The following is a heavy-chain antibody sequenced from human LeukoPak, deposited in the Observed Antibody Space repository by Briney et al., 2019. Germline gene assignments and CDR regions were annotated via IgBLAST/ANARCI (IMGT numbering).Heavy chain of an antibody. J-gene: IGHJ4*02. V-gene: IGHV4-39*01. CDR1: GDSISSSSYY. CDR2: IYYSGST. D-gene: IGHD6-13*01. CDR3: ASESSSPGEDVVDY. Sequence: SETLSLTCTVSGDSISSSSYYWGWIRQPPGKGLEWNGSIYYSGSTYYNPSLKSRVTISVDTSKNQFYLKLSSVTAADTAVYYCASESSSPGEDVVDYWGQGTLVIVSS.